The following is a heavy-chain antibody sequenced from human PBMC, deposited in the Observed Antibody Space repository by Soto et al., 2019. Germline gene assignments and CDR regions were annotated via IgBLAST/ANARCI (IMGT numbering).Heavy chain of an antibody. CDR1: GFTFSSYA. V-gene: IGHV3-23*01. D-gene: IGHD4-4*01. Sequence: GGSLRLSCAASGFTFSSYAMSWVRQAPGKGLEWVSAISGSGGSTYYANSVKGRFTISRDNSKNTLYLQMNSLRAEDTAVYYCANSDYKALTPFEYWGQGTLVTVSS. J-gene: IGHJ4*02. CDR3: ANSDYKALTPFEY. CDR2: ISGSGGST.